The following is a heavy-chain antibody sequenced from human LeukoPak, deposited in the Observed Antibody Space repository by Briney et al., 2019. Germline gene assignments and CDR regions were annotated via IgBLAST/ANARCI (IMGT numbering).Heavy chain of an antibody. CDR1: GFTFSSYA. V-gene: IGHV3-23*01. D-gene: IGHD6-13*01. CDR2: ISGSGGST. Sequence: PGGSLRLSCAASGFTFSSYAMSWVRQAPGKGLEWVSAISGSGGSTYYADSVKGRSTISRDNSKSTLYLQMNSLRAEDTAVYYCAKAPIPSRSIAAAGGTYNWFDPWGQGTLVTVSS. CDR3: AKAPIPSRSIAAAGGTYNWFDP. J-gene: IGHJ5*02.